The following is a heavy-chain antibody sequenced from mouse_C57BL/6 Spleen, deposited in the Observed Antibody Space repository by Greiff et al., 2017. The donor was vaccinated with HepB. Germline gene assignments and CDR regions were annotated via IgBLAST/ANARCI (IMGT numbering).Heavy chain of an antibody. CDR2: INPSNGGT. V-gene: IGHV1-53*01. D-gene: IGHD1-1*01. CDR3: ARYINYYGSRDYAMDY. CDR1: GYTFTSYW. Sequence: QVQLQQPGTELVKPGASVKMSCKASGYTFTSYWMHWVKQRPGQGLEWIGNINPSNGGTNYNEKFKSKATLTVDKSSSTAYMQLSSLTSEDSAVYYCARYINYYGSRDYAMDYWGQGTSVTVSS. J-gene: IGHJ4*01.